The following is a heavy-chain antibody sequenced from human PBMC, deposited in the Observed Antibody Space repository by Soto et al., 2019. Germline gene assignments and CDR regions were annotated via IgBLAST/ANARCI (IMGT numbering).Heavy chain of an antibody. CDR3: ARGIRFLEATDY. D-gene: IGHD3-3*01. Sequence: QVQLQESGPGLVKPSQTLSLTCTVSGGSISSGGYYWSWIRQHPGKGLEWIGYIYYSGSTYYNPSLKSRVTISADTSKNQFSLKLSSVTAADTAVYYCARGIRFLEATDYWGQGTLVTVSS. CDR2: IYYSGST. J-gene: IGHJ4*02. CDR1: GGSISSGGYY. V-gene: IGHV4-31*03.